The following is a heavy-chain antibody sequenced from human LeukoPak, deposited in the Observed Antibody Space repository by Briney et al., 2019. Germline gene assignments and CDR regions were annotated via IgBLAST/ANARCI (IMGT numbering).Heavy chain of an antibody. CDR1: GFTFSSYG. Sequence: GGSLRLSCAASGFTFSSYGMSWVRQAPGKGLEWVSAISGSGGSTYYADSVKGRFTISRDNSKNTLYLQMNSLRAEDTAVYYCAKRHSGSFNFDYWGQGTLVTVSS. CDR3: AKRHSGSFNFDY. D-gene: IGHD1-26*01. V-gene: IGHV3-23*01. CDR2: ISGSGGST. J-gene: IGHJ4*02.